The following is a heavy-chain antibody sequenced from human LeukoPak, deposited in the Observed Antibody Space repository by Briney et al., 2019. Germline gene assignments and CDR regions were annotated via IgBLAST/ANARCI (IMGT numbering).Heavy chain of an antibody. CDR2: IDPSDSYT. V-gene: IGHV5-10-1*01. Sequence: GESLRISCKGSGXSFTSYWISWVRQMPGKGLEWMGRIDPSDSYTNYSPSFQGHVTISADKSISTAYLQWSSLKASDTAMYYCARHEGARDGYSYYYYGMDVWGQGTTVTVSS. J-gene: IGHJ6*02. CDR3: ARHEGARDGYSYYYYGMDV. CDR1: GXSFTSYW. D-gene: IGHD5-24*01.